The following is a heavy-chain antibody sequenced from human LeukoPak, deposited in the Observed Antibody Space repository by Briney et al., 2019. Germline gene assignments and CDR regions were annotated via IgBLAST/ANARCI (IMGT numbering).Heavy chain of an antibody. CDR2: IKKDGSDK. Sequence: GGSLRLSCVASEFTSTYMSWVRHGQGKGLELVANIKKDGSDKNYVDSVTVRVTFARYNSKRSEYLELKSMRVEDTAVYYCAREYAWSGWDIWGQGTLVTVSS. V-gene: IGHV3-7*05. D-gene: IGHD1-14*01. J-gene: IGHJ4*02. CDR3: AREYAWSGWDI. CDR1: EFTSTY.